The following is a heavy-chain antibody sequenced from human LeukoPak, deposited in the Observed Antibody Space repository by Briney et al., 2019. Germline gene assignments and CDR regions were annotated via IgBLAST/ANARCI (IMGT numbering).Heavy chain of an antibody. CDR2: VSSDGTYT. V-gene: IGHV3-74*03. CDR3: VRDRGTYRPIDY. Sequence: PGGSLRLSCAASGFTFSSYFMHWVRQAPGKGLVWVSRVSSDGTYTEYADSVKGRFTISRDNAQNSLYLQMNSLRAEDTAIYYCVRDRGTYRPIDYWGQGTLVTVSS. CDR1: GFTFSSYF. J-gene: IGHJ4*02. D-gene: IGHD1-26*01.